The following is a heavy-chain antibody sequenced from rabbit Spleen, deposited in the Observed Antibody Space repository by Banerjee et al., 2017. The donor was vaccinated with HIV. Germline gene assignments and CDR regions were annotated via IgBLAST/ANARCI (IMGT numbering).Heavy chain of an antibody. Sequence: QSLEESGGGLVKPGGTLTLTCKASGISFGISDYMCWVRQAPGKGLEWIGYIDPVFGITYYANWVNGRFSISRENAQNTVFLQMTSLTAADTATYFCARDGAGGSYFALWGPGTLVTVS. V-gene: IGHV1S43*01. CDR2: IDPVFGIT. CDR3: ARDGAGGSYFAL. CDR1: GISFGISDY. D-gene: IGHD8-1*01. J-gene: IGHJ4*01.